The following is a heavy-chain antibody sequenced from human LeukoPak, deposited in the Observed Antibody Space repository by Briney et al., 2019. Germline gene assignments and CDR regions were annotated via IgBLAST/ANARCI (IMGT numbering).Heavy chain of an antibody. V-gene: IGHV4-39*07. Sequence: SETLSLTCTVSGGSISSSNYFWGWIRQSPGKGLEWIGTIYYSGTTYYNPSLKSRVTMSVDTSKNQFSLKLSSVTAADTAVYFCARGPYSYDSSGAFDIWGQGTMVTVSS. J-gene: IGHJ3*02. CDR3: ARGPYSYDSSGAFDI. CDR1: GGSISSSNYF. CDR2: IYYSGTT. D-gene: IGHD3-22*01.